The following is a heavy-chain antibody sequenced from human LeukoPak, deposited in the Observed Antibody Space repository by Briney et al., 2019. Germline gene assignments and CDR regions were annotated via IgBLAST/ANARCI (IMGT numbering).Heavy chain of an antibody. V-gene: IGHV3-66*01. J-gene: IGHJ4*02. CDR3: ARAKDYGGNSLDYYFDY. D-gene: IGHD4-23*01. CDR1: GFTVSSNY. CDR2: IYSGGST. Sequence: PGGSLRLSCAASGFTVSSNYMSWVRQAPGKGLEWVSVIYSGGSTYYGDSVKGRFTISRDNSKSTLYLQMNSLRAEDTAVYYCARAKDYGGNSLDYYFDYWGQGTLVTVSS.